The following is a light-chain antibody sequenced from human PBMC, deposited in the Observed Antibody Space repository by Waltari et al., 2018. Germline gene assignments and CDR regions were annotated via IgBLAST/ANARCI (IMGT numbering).Light chain of an antibody. J-gene: IGKJ2*01. Sequence: DIQLTQSPSLLSASVGDRVTITCRASQGSISYLAWYQQKPGKAPKLLIYAASTLQSGVPSRFSGRGSGTEFTLTISSLQPEDFATYYCQQLNSYPHTVGHGTKLEIK. CDR3: QQLNSYPHT. CDR2: AAS. V-gene: IGKV1-9*01. CDR1: QGSISY.